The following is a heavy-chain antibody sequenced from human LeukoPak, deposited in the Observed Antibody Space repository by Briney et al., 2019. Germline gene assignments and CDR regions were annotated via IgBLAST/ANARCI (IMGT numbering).Heavy chain of an antibody. Sequence: SQTLSLTCTVSGGSISSGSYYWSWIRQPAGKGLEWIGRIYTSGSTNYNPSLKSRVTMSVDTSKNQFSLKLSSVTAADTAVYYCARRIAAAGTLDYWGQGTLVTVSS. D-gene: IGHD6-13*01. CDR2: IYTSGST. V-gene: IGHV4-61*02. J-gene: IGHJ4*02. CDR3: ARRIAAAGTLDY. CDR1: GGSISSGSYY.